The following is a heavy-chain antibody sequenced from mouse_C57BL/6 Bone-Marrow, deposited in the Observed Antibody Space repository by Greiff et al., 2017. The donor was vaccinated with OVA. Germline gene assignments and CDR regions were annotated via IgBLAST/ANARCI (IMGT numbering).Heavy chain of an antibody. Sequence: QVQLQQSGAELARPGASVKLSCKASGYTFTSYGISWVKQSPGQGLEWIGEIYPGSGNTYYHEKFKGQATLTADKYSSTAYMELRSLTSEDSAVDFGARKKGGRLVAYWGQGTRVTVSA. V-gene: IGHV1-81*01. CDR1: GYTFTSYG. J-gene: IGHJ3*01. CDR2: IYPGSGNT. CDR3: ARKKGGRLVAY.